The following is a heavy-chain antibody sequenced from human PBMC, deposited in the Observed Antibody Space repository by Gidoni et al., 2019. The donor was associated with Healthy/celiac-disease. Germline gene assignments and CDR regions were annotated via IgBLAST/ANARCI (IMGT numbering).Heavy chain of an antibody. J-gene: IGHJ5*02. D-gene: IGHD6-6*01. CDR2: INPNSGGT. CDR1: GYTFTGYY. CDR3: ARDRYSSSSNWFDP. V-gene: IGHV1-2*04. Sequence: QVQPVHSGAEVKKPGASAKGSAQASGYTFTGYYMHWVRQAPGQALELMGWINPNSGGTNYAQKFQGWVTMTRDTSIRTAYMELSRLSSDDTAVYYCARDRYSSSSNWFDPWGQGTLVTVSS.